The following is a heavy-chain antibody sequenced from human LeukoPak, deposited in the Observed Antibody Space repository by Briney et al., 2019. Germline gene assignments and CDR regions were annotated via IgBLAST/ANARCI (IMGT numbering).Heavy chain of an antibody. CDR1: GYTFTGYY. D-gene: IGHD2-21*02. Sequence: ASVKVSCKASGYTFTGYYMHWVRQAPGQGLEWMGWINPNSGGTNYAQKFQGRVTITADESTSTAYMELSSLRSEDTAVYYCARLAYCGGDCYSASDYWGQGTLVTVSS. V-gene: IGHV1-2*02. J-gene: IGHJ4*02. CDR2: INPNSGGT. CDR3: ARLAYCGGDCYSASDY.